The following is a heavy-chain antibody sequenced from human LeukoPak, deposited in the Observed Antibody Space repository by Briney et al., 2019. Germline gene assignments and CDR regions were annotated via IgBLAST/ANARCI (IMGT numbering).Heavy chain of an antibody. CDR2: IYYSGST. J-gene: IGHJ3*02. V-gene: IGHV4-39*07. CDR3: ARSPPIVVANDAFDI. Sequence: SETLSLTCTVSGGSISSSSYYWGWIRQPPGKGLEWIGSIYYSGSTYYNPSLKSRVTISVDTSKNQFSLKLSSVTAADTAVYYCARSPPIVVANDAFDIWGQGTMVTVSS. D-gene: IGHD3-22*01. CDR1: GGSISSSSYY.